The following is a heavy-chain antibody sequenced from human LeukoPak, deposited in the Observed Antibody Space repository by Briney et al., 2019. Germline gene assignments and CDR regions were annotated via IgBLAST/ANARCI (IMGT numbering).Heavy chain of an antibody. D-gene: IGHD3-3*01. V-gene: IGHV4-34*01. CDR1: GGSFSGYY. CDR2: INHSGST. CDR3: ARGLRLLEWRGVNYYMDV. J-gene: IGHJ6*03. Sequence: SGTLSLTCAVYGGSFSGYYWSWIRQPPGKGLEWIGEINHSGSTNYNPSLKSRVTISVDTSKNQFSLKLSSVTAADTAVYYCARGLRLLEWRGVNYYMDVWGKGTTVTVSS.